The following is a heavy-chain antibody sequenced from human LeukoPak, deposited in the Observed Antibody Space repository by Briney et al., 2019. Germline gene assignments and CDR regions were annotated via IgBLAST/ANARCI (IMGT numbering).Heavy chain of an antibody. CDR3: AKSSLYCSSTSCLRPFDP. CDR1: GFTFSSYG. D-gene: IGHD2-2*01. V-gene: IGHV3-30*02. CDR2: IRYDGSNK. Sequence: GRSLRLSCAASGFTFSSYGMHWVRQAPGKGLEWVAFIRYDGSNKYYADSVKGRFTISRDNSKNTLYLQMNSLRAEDTAVYYCAKSSLYCSSTSCLRPFDPWGQGTLVTVSS. J-gene: IGHJ5*02.